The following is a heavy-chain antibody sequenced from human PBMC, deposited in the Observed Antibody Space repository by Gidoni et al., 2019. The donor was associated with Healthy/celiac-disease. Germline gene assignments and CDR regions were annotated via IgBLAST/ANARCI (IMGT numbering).Heavy chain of an antibody. CDR2: INQSGST. Sequence: QVQLQQWGAGLLKPSETLSLTCAVYGGSFSGYYWSWIRQPPGKGLEWIGEINQSGSTNYNPSLKSRVTISVDTSKNQFSLKLSSVTAADTAVYYCARGRYNWNRRFDPWGQGTLVTVSS. CDR1: GGSFSGYY. D-gene: IGHD1-20*01. V-gene: IGHV4-34*01. CDR3: ARGRYNWNRRFDP. J-gene: IGHJ5*02.